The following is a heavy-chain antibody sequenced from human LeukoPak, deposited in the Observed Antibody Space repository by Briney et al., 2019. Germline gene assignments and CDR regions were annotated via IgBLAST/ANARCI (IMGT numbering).Heavy chain of an antibody. J-gene: IGHJ4*02. CDR3: ARDGPLIAVAGMFQFDY. Sequence: GGSLRLSCVGSGFTFRSHAMSWVRQAPEKGLEFVSGIYENGGTTYYADSVKGRFSISRDNSKNTLYLQMDSLRGEDTAVYYCARDGPLIAVAGMFQFDYWGQGTLVTVSS. CDR1: GFTFRSHA. V-gene: IGHV3-23*01. D-gene: IGHD6-19*01. CDR2: IYENGGTT.